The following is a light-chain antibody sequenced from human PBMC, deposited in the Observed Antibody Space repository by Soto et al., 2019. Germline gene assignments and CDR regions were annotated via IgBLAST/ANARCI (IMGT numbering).Light chain of an antibody. CDR1: QSVRSN. Sequence: EIVMTQSPAPLSVSPGERATLSCRASQSVRSNFAWYQQKPGQSPRLLIYEASTRVTGVPASFSGSGSGTEFTLTISSLQSEDFAIYYCRQYNHWPSFGQGTKVEIK. V-gene: IGKV3-15*01. J-gene: IGKJ2*01. CDR3: RQYNHWPS. CDR2: EAS.